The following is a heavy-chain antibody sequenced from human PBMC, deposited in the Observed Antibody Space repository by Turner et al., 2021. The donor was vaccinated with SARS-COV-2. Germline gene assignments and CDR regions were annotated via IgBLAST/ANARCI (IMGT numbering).Heavy chain of an antibody. D-gene: IGHD1-1*01. V-gene: IGHV1-24*01. Sequence: QVHLVQSGAAVPQPGASVKVSCKVSGDTLTGLSMHWVRQATGKGPECMGGIDPEDRERSYAMTGQGTVTMTEDRSTDTADTELGRLRSEDTAVDYCAICRDGYNWGGFHIWGQGTMVTVSS. CDR1: GDTLTGLS. CDR3: AICRDGYNWGGFHI. J-gene: IGHJ3*02. CDR2: IDPEDRER.